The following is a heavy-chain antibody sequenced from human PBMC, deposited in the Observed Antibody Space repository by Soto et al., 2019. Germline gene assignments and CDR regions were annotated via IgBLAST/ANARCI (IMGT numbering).Heavy chain of an antibody. J-gene: IGHJ6*02. CDR1: GFTFSSYA. CDR2: ISSNGGST. CDR3: VKELGDYYGSGIFRYYYYGMDV. D-gene: IGHD3-10*01. Sequence: GGSLRLSCSASGFTFSSYAMHWVRQAPGKGLEYVSAISSNGGSTYYADSVKGRFTISRDNSKNTLYLQMSSLRAEDTAVYYCVKELGDYYGSGIFRYYYYGMDVWGQGTTVTVSS. V-gene: IGHV3-64D*08.